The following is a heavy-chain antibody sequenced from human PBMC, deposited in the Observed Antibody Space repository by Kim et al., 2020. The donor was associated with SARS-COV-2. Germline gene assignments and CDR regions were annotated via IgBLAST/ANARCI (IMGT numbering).Heavy chain of an antibody. CDR1: GYTFTSYG. V-gene: IGHV1-18*04. CDR2: ISAYNGNT. D-gene: IGHD2-15*01. CDR3: ARDLARLGVVPGRADY. J-gene: IGHJ4*02. Sequence: ASVKVSCKASGYTFTSYGISWVRQAPGQGLEWMGWISAYNGNTNYAQNLQGRVTMTTDTSTSTAYMELRSLRSDDTAVYYCARDLARLGVVPGRADYWGQGTLVTVSS.